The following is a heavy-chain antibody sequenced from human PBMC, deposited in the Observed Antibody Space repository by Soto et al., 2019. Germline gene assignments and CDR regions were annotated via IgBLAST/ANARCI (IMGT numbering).Heavy chain of an antibody. Sequence: EVQVVASGGGLVQPGGSLRLSCEGFGYTFRGYGMIWVRQAPGKGLECVSYIGSDETIVNYADSVKGRFTISRDSAKNSLFLKLNSLKDADTYVYYCVRGGGVGTTWGYYWGQGAQVIVSS. CDR2: IGSDETIV. D-gene: IGHD3-3*01. V-gene: IGHV3-48*02. J-gene: IGHJ4*02. CDR3: VRGGGVGTTWGYY. CDR1: GYTFRGYG.